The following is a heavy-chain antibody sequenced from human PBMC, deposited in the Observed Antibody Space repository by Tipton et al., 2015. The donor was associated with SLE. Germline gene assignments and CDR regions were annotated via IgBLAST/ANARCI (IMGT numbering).Heavy chain of an antibody. CDR1: GFIFGSYG. V-gene: IGHV3-NL1*01. CDR3: AKDGAGTYFQH. D-gene: IGHD6-13*01. Sequence: SLRLSCAASGFIFGSYGMHWVRQAPGKGLEWVSVIYSGGSTYYVDSVKGRFTISRDNSKNTLYLQMNSLRAEDTAVYYCAKDGAGTYFQHWGQGTLVTVSS. J-gene: IGHJ1*01. CDR2: IYSGGST.